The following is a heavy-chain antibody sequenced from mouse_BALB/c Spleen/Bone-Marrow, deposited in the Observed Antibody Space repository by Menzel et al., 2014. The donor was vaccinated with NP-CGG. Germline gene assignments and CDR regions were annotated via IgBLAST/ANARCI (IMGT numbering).Heavy chain of an antibody. CDR3: ARDGNYYAMDY. CDR2: ISDGGSYT. CDR1: GFTFGDYY. D-gene: IGHD2-1*01. Sequence: EVKLVESGGGSVKPGGSLKLSCAASGFTFGDYYMYWVRQTPEKRLEWVATISDGGSYTYYPDSVKGRFTVSRDNAKNNLYLQMSSLKSEDTAMYYCARDGNYYAMDYWGQGTSVTVSS. J-gene: IGHJ4*01. V-gene: IGHV5-4*02.